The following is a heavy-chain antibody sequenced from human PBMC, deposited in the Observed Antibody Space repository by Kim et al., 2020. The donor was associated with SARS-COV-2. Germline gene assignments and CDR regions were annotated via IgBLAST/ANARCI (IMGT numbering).Heavy chain of an antibody. CDR3: ARGQREVAAGIDY. D-gene: IGHD6-13*01. Sequence: GGSLRLSCAASGFTFSSYSMNWVRQAPGKGLEWVSSISSSSSYIYYADSVKGRFTISRDNAKNSLYLQMNSLRAEDTAVYYCARGQREVAAGIDYWGQGTLVTVSS. CDR1: GFTFSSYS. V-gene: IGHV3-21*01. J-gene: IGHJ4*02. CDR2: ISSSSSYI.